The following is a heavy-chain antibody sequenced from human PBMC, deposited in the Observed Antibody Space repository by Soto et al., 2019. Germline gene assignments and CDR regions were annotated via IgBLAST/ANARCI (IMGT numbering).Heavy chain of an antibody. D-gene: IGHD1-26*01. J-gene: IGHJ3*02. CDR2: IIPIFGTA. CDR1: GGTFSSYA. CDR3: ARRSGVVPRFDI. Sequence: QVQLVQSGAEVKKPGSSVKVSCKASGGTFSSYAISWVRQAPGQGLEWMGGIIPIFGTANYAQKFQGRVXIXAXXATSTAYMELSSLRSEDTAVYYCARRSGVVPRFDIWGQGTMVTVSS. V-gene: IGHV1-69*12.